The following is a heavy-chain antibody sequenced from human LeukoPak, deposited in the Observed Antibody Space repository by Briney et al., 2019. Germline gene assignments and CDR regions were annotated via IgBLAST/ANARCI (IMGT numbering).Heavy chain of an antibody. D-gene: IGHD3-3*01. CDR1: GFTFSSYE. Sequence: PGGSLSLSCTASGFTFSSYEMNWVRQAPGKGLEWVSYISKSGGPIYYADSVQGRFTISRENAKNSLYLQMNSLRAEDTAIYYCARVARDYYLWSDPIETFYFDSWGQGTLVTVSS. V-gene: IGHV3-48*03. J-gene: IGHJ4*02. CDR2: ISKSGGPI. CDR3: ARVARDYYLWSDPIETFYFDS.